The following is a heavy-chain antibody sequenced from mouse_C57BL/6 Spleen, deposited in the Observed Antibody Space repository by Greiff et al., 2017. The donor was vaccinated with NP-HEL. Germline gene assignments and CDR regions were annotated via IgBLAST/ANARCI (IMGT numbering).Heavy chain of an antibody. CDR3: ARWSSYYYGSEGDY. J-gene: IGHJ2*01. V-gene: IGHV1-80*01. Sequence: QVQLQQSGAELVKPGASVKISCKASGYAFSSYWMNWVKQRPGKGLEWIGQIYPGDGDTNYNGKFKGKATLTADKSSSTAYMQLSSLTSEDSAVYFCARWSSYYYGSEGDYWGQGTTLTVSS. CDR2: IYPGDGDT. CDR1: GYAFSSYW. D-gene: IGHD1-1*01.